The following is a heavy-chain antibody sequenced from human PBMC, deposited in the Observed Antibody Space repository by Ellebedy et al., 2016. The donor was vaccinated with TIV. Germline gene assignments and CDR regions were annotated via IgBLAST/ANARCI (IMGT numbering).Heavy chain of an antibody. V-gene: IGHV3-23*01. D-gene: IGHD2-15*01. Sequence: GESLKISCAASGFTFSSYAMSWVRQAPGKGLEWVSVISGSGGSTYYADSVKGRFTISRDNSKNTLYLQMNSLRAEDTAVYYCGKNGGVYCSGGTCYVDYWGQGTLVTVSS. CDR3: GKNGGVYCSGGTCYVDY. CDR1: GFTFSSYA. J-gene: IGHJ4*02. CDR2: ISGSGGST.